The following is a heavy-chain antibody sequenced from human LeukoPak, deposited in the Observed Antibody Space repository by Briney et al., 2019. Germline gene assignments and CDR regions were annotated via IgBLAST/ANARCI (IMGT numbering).Heavy chain of an antibody. V-gene: IGHV3-13*01. D-gene: IGHD5-24*01. CDR2: LGTAGDT. CDR1: GFILSNYA. CDR3: ARQSTPHGNFDY. Sequence: GGSLRLSCAASGFILSNYAMHWVRQPAGKGLEWVSALGTAGDTFYPGSVKGRFTISRDNAKKSLFLQMSSLRAEGTAIYYCARQSTPHGNFDYWGQGTLVTVSS. J-gene: IGHJ4*02.